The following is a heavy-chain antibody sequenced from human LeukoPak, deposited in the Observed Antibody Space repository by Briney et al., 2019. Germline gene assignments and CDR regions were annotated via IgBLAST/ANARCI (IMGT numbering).Heavy chain of an antibody. V-gene: IGHV3-7*01. CDR2: IKQDGSEK. Sequence: PGGSLRLSCAASGFTFSSYWMSWVRQAPGKGLEWAANIKQDGSEKYYVDSVKGRFTISRDNAKNSLYLQMNSLRAEDTAVYYCARAGCSSTSCYPAYYFDYWGQGTLVTVSS. D-gene: IGHD2-2*01. CDR1: GFTFSSYW. CDR3: ARAGCSSTSCYPAYYFDY. J-gene: IGHJ4*02.